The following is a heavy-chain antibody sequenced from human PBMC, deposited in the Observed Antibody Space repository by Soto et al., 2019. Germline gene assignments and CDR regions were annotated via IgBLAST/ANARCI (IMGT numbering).Heavy chain of an antibody. CDR2: IYYSGST. Sequence: SETLSLTCTVSGGSISSYYWSWIRQPPGKGLEWIGYIYYSGSTNYNPSLKSRVTISVDTSKNQFSLKLSSVTAADTAVYYCARATVVTPNLYYFDYWGQGTLVTVSS. D-gene: IGHD2-21*02. CDR1: GGSISSYY. V-gene: IGHV4-59*01. J-gene: IGHJ4*02. CDR3: ARATVVTPNLYYFDY.